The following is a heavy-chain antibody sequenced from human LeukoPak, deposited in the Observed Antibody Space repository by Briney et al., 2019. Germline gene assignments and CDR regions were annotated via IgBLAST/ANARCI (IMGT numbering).Heavy chain of an antibody. CDR3: TRLRDAVAFDI. CDR2: LYSDGRT. V-gene: IGHV3-53*01. J-gene: IGHJ3*02. D-gene: IGHD5-24*01. CDR1: GLTVSSNY. Sequence: PGGSLRLSCAASGLTVSSNYMTWVRQAPGRGLEWVSVLYSDGRTFYADSVKGRFTISRDNSKNMLYLQMNSLRAEDTALYYCTRLRDAVAFDIWGQGTMVTVSS.